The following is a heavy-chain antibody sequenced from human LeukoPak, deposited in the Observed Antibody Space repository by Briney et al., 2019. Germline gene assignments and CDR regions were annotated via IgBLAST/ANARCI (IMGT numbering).Heavy chain of an antibody. V-gene: IGHV4-34*01. Sequence: SETLSLTCAVSGGSFNGYHWTWIRQPPGKGLEWIGEINHSGSTNYNPSLKSRVTISVDTSKNQFSLKLSSVTAADTAVYYCARGLASSRAMMIVGWFDPWGQGTLVTVSS. CDR3: ARGLASSRAMMIVGWFDP. CDR1: GGSFNGYH. J-gene: IGHJ5*02. D-gene: IGHD3-22*01. CDR2: INHSGST.